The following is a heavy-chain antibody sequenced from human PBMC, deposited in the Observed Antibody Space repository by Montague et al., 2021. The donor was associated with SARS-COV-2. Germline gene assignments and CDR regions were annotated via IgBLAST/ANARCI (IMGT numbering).Heavy chain of an antibody. D-gene: IGHD1-26*01. CDR2: INHSGTT. CDR1: GGFVSSDNW. J-gene: IGHJ5*02. Sequence: SETLSLTCTVSGGFVSSDNWWTWVRQPPGKGLEWIGGINHSGTTNYNPSLQSRVTISVDKSRNHLSLNLRSVTAADTAMYYCALPLGGARFDPWGQGILVTVSS. V-gene: IGHV4-4*02. CDR3: ALPLGGARFDP.